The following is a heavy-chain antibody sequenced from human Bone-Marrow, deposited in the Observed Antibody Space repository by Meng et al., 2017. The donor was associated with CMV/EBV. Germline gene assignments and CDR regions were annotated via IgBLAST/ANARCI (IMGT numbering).Heavy chain of an antibody. Sequence: SETLSLTCTVSGGSISSSSYYWGWIRQPPGKGLEWIGSIYYSGSTYYNPSLKIRVTISVDTSKNQFSLKLSSVTAADTAVYDCARRSYYDFWSGYLGGYGMDVWGQGTTVTVSS. CDR2: IYYSGST. V-gene: IGHV4-39*07. CDR1: GGSISSSSYY. D-gene: IGHD3-3*01. CDR3: ARRSYYDFWSGYLGGYGMDV. J-gene: IGHJ6*02.